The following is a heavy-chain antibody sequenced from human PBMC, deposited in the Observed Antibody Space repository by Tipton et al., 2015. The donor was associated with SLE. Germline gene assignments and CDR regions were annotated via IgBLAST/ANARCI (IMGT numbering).Heavy chain of an antibody. J-gene: IGHJ4*02. CDR2: SDYSGRT. D-gene: IGHD3-9*01. Sequence: TLSLTCTVSGGSISSSSYYWGWIRQPPGKGLEWIGSSDYSGRTYYRPSLKSRVTISVDTSKNQFSLKLSSVTAADTAVYYCARQDYDILTGYFDYWGQGTLVTVSS. V-gene: IGHV4-39*01. CDR1: GGSISSSSYY. CDR3: ARQDYDILTGYFDY.